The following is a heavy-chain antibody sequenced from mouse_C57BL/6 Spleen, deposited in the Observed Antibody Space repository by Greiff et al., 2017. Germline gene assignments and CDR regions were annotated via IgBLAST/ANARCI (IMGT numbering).Heavy chain of an antibody. D-gene: IGHD1-1*01. CDR1: GFTFTDYY. CDR3: ARYCTTVVAFDD. Sequence: EVKLVESGGGLVQPGGSLSLSCAASGFTFTDYYMSWVRQPPGKALEWLGFIRNKANGYTTEYSASVKGRFTISRDNSQSILYLQMNALRAEDSATYYCARYCTTVVAFDDWGQGTTLTVSS. CDR2: IRNKANGYTT. V-gene: IGHV7-3*01. J-gene: IGHJ2*01.